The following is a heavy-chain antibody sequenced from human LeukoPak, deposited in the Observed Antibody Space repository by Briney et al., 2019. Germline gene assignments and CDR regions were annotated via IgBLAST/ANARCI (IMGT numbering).Heavy chain of an antibody. CDR1: GFTFSSYS. D-gene: IGHD1-7*01. Sequence: GGSLRLSCAASGFTFSSYSMNWVRQAPGKGLEWVSSISSSSSYIYYADSVKGRFTISRDNAKNSLYLQMNSLRAEDTAVYYCARDGDNWNYALDYWGQGTLVTVSS. CDR3: ARDGDNWNYALDY. V-gene: IGHV3-21*01. CDR2: ISSSSSYI. J-gene: IGHJ4*02.